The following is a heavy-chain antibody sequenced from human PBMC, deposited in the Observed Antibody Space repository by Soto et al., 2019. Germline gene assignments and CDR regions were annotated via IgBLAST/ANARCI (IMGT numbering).Heavy chain of an antibody. D-gene: IGHD3-22*01. CDR2: VTSSPSSM. Sequence: EVQLVESGGGLVKPGGSLRLSCAASGFTFSGFSMNWVRQAPGKGLEWGSSVTSSPSSMFYADSVKGRFTISRDDAKDSLVLQMNSLRADDTAVYYCAREADFASSGYVLDYWGLGTLVTVSS. CDR3: AREADFASSGYVLDY. J-gene: IGHJ4*02. CDR1: GFTFSGFS. V-gene: IGHV3-21*02.